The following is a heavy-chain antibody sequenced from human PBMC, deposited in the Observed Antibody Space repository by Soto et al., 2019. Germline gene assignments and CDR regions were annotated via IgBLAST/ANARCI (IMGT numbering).Heavy chain of an antibody. J-gene: IGHJ4*02. V-gene: IGHV4-38-2*01. CDR3: TRGAGAPWVRFDS. CDR1: GYSITSGFY. Sequence: LSLTCGVSGYSITSGFYWGWVRQSPGKGLEWIGSISYSAKTFYNPSLASRLSIAVDTSMNQFSLRLTSVTAADTALYYCTRGAGAPWVRFDSWGQGTLVTVSS. D-gene: IGHD3-22*01. CDR2: ISYSAKT.